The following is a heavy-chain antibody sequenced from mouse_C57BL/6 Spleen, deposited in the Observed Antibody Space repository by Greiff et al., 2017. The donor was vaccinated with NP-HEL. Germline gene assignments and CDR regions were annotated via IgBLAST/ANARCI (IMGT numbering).Heavy chain of an antibody. CDR3: ARRYYYGSSPYYFDY. CDR1: GYTFTSYW. Sequence: QVQLQQPGAELVRPGSSVKLSCKASGYTFTSYWMHWVKQRPIQGLEWIGNIDPSDSETHYNQKFKDKATLTVDKSSSTAYMQLSILTSEVSAVYYCARRYYYGSSPYYFDYWGQGTTLTVSS. D-gene: IGHD1-1*01. CDR2: IDPSDSET. V-gene: IGHV1-52*01. J-gene: IGHJ2*01.